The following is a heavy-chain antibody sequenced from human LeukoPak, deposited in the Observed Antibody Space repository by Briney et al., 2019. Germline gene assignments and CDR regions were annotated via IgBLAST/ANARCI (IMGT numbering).Heavy chain of an antibody. CDR2: ISGIGGTT. D-gene: IGHD4-17*01. CDR3: AKWGPTVTTRDAFDI. J-gene: IGHJ3*02. V-gene: IGHV3-23*01. Sequence: ISGIGGTTYYPYSVNGRFTISRDNSKTTLYLQMNSLRAEDTAVYYCAKWGPTVTTRDAFDIWGQGTMVTVSS.